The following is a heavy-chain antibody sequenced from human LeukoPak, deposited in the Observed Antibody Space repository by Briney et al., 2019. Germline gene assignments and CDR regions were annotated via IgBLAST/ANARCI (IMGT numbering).Heavy chain of an antibody. Sequence: GGSLRLSCAASGFTFSSYAMSWVRQAPGKGLEWVSGISGSGGSTYYAESVKGRFTISRDNSKNTLYLQMNSLRADDTAVYYCAKVNDFWSGYYGTLDYWGQGTLVTVSS. J-gene: IGHJ4*02. CDR3: AKVNDFWSGYYGTLDY. CDR1: GFTFSSYA. D-gene: IGHD3-3*01. CDR2: ISGSGGST. V-gene: IGHV3-23*01.